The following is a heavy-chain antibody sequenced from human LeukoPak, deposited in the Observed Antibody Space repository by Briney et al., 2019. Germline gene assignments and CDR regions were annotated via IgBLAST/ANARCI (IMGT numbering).Heavy chain of an antibody. CDR1: GFTFSNHY. CDR3: ARDIAVAGLN. J-gene: IGHJ4*02. V-gene: IGHV3-72*01. Sequence: QTGGSLRLSCAASGFTFSNHYMDWVRQAPGKGLEWVGRIRMKVNGSTTEFAASVKGRFTISRDDSKNSLYLQMNSLRAEDTAVYYCARDIAVAGLNWGQGTLVTVSS. CDR2: IRMKVNGSTT. D-gene: IGHD6-19*01.